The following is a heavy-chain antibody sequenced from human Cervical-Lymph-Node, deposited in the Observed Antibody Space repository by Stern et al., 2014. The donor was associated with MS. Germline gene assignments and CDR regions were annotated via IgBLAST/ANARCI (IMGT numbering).Heavy chain of an antibody. CDR2: INPGDSDT. Sequence: EVQLVESGAEVKKPGESLKISCKGSGYSFPNYWIGWVRQMPGKGLEWMGIINPGDSDTRYSPPFQGQVTISVDKSTSTAYLQGSSLKASDTAMYYCARRHCASRSSCDYFDFWGQGTLVTVSS. CDR3: ARRHCASRSSCDYFDF. CDR1: GYSFPNYW. J-gene: IGHJ4*02. V-gene: IGHV5-51*01. D-gene: IGHD1-26*01.